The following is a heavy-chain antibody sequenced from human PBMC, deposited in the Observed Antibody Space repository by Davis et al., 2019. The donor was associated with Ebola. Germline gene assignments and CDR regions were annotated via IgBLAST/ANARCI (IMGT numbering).Heavy chain of an antibody. V-gene: IGHV3-21*01. CDR3: VRTTYGAPEY. CDR2: ISGSSSYI. CDR1: RFTFSSYR. D-gene: IGHD4-17*01. Sequence: PGGSLRLSCAASRFTFSSYRMNWVRQAPGKGLEWVSSISGSSSYIYYADSVKGRFTISRDNAKSTLYLQMNSLTAEDTAVYYCVRTTYGAPEYWGQGTLVTVSS. J-gene: IGHJ4*02.